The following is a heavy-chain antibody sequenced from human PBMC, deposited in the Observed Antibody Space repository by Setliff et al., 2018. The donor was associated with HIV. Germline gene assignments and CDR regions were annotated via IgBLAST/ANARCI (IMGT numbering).Heavy chain of an antibody. J-gene: IGHJ4*02. CDR1: GGSISGFY. CDR2: IYDSGST. Sequence: SETLSLTCTVSGGSISGFYWNWIRQSAGKGLQWIGRIYDSGSTKYNPSLKSRVTMSVDTSKDQFSLKLSSVTAADTAVYYCARRTTYVDTAMYDYWGQGTLVTVSS. D-gene: IGHD5-18*01. V-gene: IGHV4-4*07. CDR3: ARRTTYVDTAMYDY.